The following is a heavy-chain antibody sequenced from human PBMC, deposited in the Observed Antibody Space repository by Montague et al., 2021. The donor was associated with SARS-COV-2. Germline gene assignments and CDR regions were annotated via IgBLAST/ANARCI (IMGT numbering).Heavy chain of an antibody. CDR3: AKIDYTSGSYWEPDSDY. CDR2: LSSSGEST. Sequence: SLRLSCAASGITLTNYAMFWVRQAPGKGLEWVSSLSSSGESTNYADSVKGRFTISRDTSKNTLYLQMNSLRVEDTAVYYCAKIDYTSGSYWEPDSDYWGQGTLVTVSS. D-gene: IGHD3-10*01. J-gene: IGHJ4*02. V-gene: IGHV3-23*01. CDR1: GITLTNYA.